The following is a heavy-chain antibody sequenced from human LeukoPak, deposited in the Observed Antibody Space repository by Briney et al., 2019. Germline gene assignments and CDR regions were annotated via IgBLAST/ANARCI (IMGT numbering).Heavy chain of an antibody. CDR2: VGSGGSTI. J-gene: IGHJ4*02. V-gene: IGHV3-48*01. CDR1: GFSFSRYS. CDR3: AKGYYFDILSGYSSLDS. Sequence: GGSLRLSCAASGFSFSRYSMNWVRQAPGKGLEWVSYVGSGGSTIYYADAVKGRFTISRDNGKNSLYLQMNSLRAEDTAAYYCAKGYYFDILSGYSSLDSWGQGTLVTVSS. D-gene: IGHD3-9*01.